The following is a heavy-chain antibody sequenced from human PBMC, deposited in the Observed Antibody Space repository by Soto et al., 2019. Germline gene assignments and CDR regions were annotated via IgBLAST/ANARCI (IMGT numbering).Heavy chain of an antibody. CDR1: GFTFSSYA. D-gene: IGHD3-22*01. V-gene: IGHV3-23*01. CDR3: AKGSGYFDSSDYHYGDY. Sequence: GGSLRLSCVTSGFTFSSYAMSWVRQAPGKGLEWVSSISGSGGSAYYADSVKGRFTVSRDNSKSTLYLHMNSLRAEDTALYYCAKGSGYFDSSDYHYGDYSGQGTMVTVSS. CDR2: ISGSGGSA. J-gene: IGHJ4*02.